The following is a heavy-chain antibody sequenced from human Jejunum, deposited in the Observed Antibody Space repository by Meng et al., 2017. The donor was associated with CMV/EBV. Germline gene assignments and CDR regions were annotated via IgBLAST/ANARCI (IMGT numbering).Heavy chain of an antibody. CDR2: INPKSGDT. CDR1: GNTLSDYY. J-gene: IGHJ4*02. D-gene: IGHD4-17*01. CDR3: ARRTTVTGGFDY. Sequence: QVQLGQLAYEVKMPGAAVKLSCKASGNTLSDYYMHWVRQAPGQGLEWIGWINPKSGDTDYAQKFQGRVTMTRDTSMNRAYMELSSLKFDDTAVYYCARRTTVTGGFDYWGQGTLVTISS. V-gene: IGHV1-2*02.